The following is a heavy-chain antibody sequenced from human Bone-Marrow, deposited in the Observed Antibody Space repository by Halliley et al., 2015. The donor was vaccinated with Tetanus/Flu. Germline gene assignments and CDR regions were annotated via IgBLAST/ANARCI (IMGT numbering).Heavy chain of an antibody. CDR2: LHYPGST. D-gene: IGHD3-10*01. Sequence: TLSLTCTVSGVSLTSSGYYWGWIRQPPGKGLEWIGTLHYPGSTSYTPSLSGRTSISVGPSENQFSLQLAYVTDADSSRYYCARLEGASGQFYNGRRGILDVWGPGTTVTVS. CDR3: ARLEGASGQFYNGRRGILDV. J-gene: IGHJ6*02. V-gene: IGHV4-39*01. CDR1: GVSLTSSGYY.